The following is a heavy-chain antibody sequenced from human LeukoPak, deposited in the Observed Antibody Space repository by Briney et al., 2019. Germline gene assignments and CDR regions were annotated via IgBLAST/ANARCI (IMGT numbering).Heavy chain of an antibody. J-gene: IGHJ5*02. D-gene: IGHD2-2*01. CDR3: ARGHCSSPSCYRNWFDP. V-gene: IGHV4-59*11. CDR1: GGSISSHY. Sequence: PSETLSLTCTVSGGSISSHYWSWIRQPPGKGLEWIGYIYYSGSTSYNPSLKSRVTISVDTSKNQFSLKLSSVTAADTAVYYRARGHCSSPSCYRNWFDPWGQGTLVTVSP. CDR2: IYYSGST.